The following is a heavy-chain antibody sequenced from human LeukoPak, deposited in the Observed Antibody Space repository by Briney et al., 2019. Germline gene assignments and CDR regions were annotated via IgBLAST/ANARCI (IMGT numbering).Heavy chain of an antibody. CDR1: GFTFSRYA. D-gene: IGHD3-10*01. V-gene: IGHV3-23*01. J-gene: IGHJ4*02. CDR3: ARDKYGSGTR. Sequence: GGSLRLSCAASGFTFSRYAMSWVRRVSGKGLGWVSVLSGNSGSTYYADSVKGRFTISRDNAKNSLYLQMNSLRAEDTAVYYCARDKYGSGTRWGQGTLVTVSS. CDR2: LSGNSGST.